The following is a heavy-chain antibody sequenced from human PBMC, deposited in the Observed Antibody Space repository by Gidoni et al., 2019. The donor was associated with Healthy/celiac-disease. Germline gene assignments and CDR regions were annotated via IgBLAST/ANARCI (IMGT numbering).Heavy chain of an antibody. V-gene: IGHV3-33*01. D-gene: IGHD3-22*01. CDR3: ARDLDYYDSSGYYHD. CDR2: LWYDGSNK. CDR1: GFTFSSYG. J-gene: IGHJ4*02. Sequence: QVQLVESGGGVVQPGRSLRLPCAASGFTFSSYGMHWVRQAPGKGLEWVAVLWYDGSNKYYADSVKGRFTISRDNSKNTLYLQMNSRRAEDTAVYYCARDLDYYDSSGYYHDWGQGTLVTVSS.